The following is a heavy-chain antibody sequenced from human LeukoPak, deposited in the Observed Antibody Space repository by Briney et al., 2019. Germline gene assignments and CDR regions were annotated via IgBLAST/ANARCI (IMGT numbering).Heavy chain of an antibody. CDR3: ARVRPFKGDYVWGSYRYPSWFDP. V-gene: IGHV4-34*01. J-gene: IGHJ5*02. CDR1: GGSFSGYY. CDR2: INHSGST. Sequence: SSETLSLTCAVYGGSFSGYYWSWIRQPPGKGLEWIGEINHSGSTNYNPSLKSRVTISVDTSKNQFSLKLSSVTAADTAVYYCARVRPFKGDYVWGSYRYPSWFDPWGQGTLVTVSS. D-gene: IGHD3-16*02.